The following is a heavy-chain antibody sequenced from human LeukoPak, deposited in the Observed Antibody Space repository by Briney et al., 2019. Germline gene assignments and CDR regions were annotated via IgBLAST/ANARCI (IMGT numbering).Heavy chain of an antibody. Sequence: GASAKVSCTASGYTFTSYGISWVRQAPGQGLEWMGWISAYNGNTNYAQNLQGRVTMTTDTSTSTAYMELRSLRSDDTAVYYCTRDKGYSSSWFAQVFDYWGQGTLVTVSS. V-gene: IGHV1-18*01. D-gene: IGHD6-13*01. CDR2: ISAYNGNT. CDR1: GYTFTSYG. J-gene: IGHJ4*02. CDR3: TRDKGYSSSWFAQVFDY.